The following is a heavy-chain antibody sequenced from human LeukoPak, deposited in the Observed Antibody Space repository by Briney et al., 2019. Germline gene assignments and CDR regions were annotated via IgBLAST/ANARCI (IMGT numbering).Heavy chain of an antibody. V-gene: IGHV4-61*01. J-gene: IGHJ4*02. Sequence: KPSETLSLTCTVSGGSVSSISSYWSWIRQPPGKGLEWIGYIYYTGSTNYNPSLKSRVTISVDTSKSQFSLRLTSVTAADTAVYYCARLPSPYYYDSTAPDYWGQGTLVTVSS. CDR1: GGSVSSISSY. CDR3: ARLPSPYYYDSTAPDY. D-gene: IGHD3-22*01. CDR2: IYYTGST.